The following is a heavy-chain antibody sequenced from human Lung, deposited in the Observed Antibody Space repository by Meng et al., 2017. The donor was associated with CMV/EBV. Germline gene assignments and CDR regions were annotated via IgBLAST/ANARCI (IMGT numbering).Heavy chain of an antibody. CDR1: GFTFDGHA. V-gene: IGHV3-43D*03. CDR2: ITCDGGTT. D-gene: IGHD2-15*01. J-gene: IGHJ5*02. Sequence: GESXKISCAASGFTFDGHAMHWVRQRPGKGLEWVSLITCDGGTTYYADSVKGRFTISRDNSKNSLYLQMNSLRTEDTALYYCAKDGSDSSLGWLDPWSQGXLVTVSS. CDR3: AKDGSDSSLGWLDP.